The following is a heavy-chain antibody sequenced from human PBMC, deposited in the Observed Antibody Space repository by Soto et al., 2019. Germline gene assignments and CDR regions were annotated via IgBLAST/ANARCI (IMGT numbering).Heavy chain of an antibody. CDR3: ARDYCGGDCYSGYFQH. D-gene: IGHD2-21*02. J-gene: IGHJ1*01. Sequence: QVQLVQSGAEVKKPGASVKVSCKASGYTFTSYYMHWVRQAPGQGLEWMGIINPSGGSTSYAQKFQGRVTMTRDTSTSTVYMELSSLRSEDTAVYYCARDYCGGDCYSGYFQHWGQGTLVTVSS. CDR1: GYTFTSYY. V-gene: IGHV1-46*01. CDR2: INPSGGST.